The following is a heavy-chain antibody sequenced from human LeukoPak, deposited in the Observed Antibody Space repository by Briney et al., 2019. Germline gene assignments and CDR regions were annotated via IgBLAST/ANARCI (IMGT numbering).Heavy chain of an antibody. Sequence: SQTLSLTCTVSGGSISSGSYYWSWIRQPAGKGLEWIGRIYTSGSTNYNPSLKSRVTISVDTSKNQFSPKLSSVTAADTAVYYCARLFGYCSSTSCYDYWGQGTLVTVSS. CDR3: ARLFGYCSSTSCYDY. V-gene: IGHV4-61*02. CDR1: GGSISSGSYY. J-gene: IGHJ4*02. D-gene: IGHD2-2*03. CDR2: IYTSGST.